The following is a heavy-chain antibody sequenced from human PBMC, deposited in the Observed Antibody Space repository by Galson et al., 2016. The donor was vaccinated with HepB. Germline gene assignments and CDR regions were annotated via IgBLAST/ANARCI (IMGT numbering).Heavy chain of an antibody. CDR2: ISFAGRIK. CDR1: GFTFSTYS. V-gene: IGHV3-30*04. Sequence: SLRLSCAASGFTFSTYSMHWVRQAPGKGLEWVTVISFAGRIKFYTDSVKGRFTISRDNSMNTLYLQMNSLRGEDTAVYYCARDERYCSSTTCNAPATYYFASWGQGTLVTVSS. D-gene: IGHD2-2*01. J-gene: IGHJ4*02. CDR3: ARDERYCSSTTCNAPATYYFAS.